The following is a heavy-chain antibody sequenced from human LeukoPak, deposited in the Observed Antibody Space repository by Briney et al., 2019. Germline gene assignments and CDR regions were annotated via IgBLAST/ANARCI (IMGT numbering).Heavy chain of an antibody. CDR3: ARNTGIVGARWAVIDY. Sequence: SETLSLTXTVSGGSISSSSYYWGWIRQPPGKGLEWIGSIYYSGRTYYNPSLKSRVTISVDTSKNQFSLKLSSVTAADTAVYYCARNTGIVGARWAVIDYWGQGTLVTVSS. J-gene: IGHJ4*02. CDR1: GGSISSSSYY. V-gene: IGHV4-39*01. D-gene: IGHD1-26*01. CDR2: IYYSGRT.